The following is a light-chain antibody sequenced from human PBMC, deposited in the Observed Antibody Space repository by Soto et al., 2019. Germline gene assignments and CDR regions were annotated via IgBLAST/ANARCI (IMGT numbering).Light chain of an antibody. V-gene: IGKV4-1*01. J-gene: IGKJ4*01. CDR1: QSVLYSSNNKNY. Sequence: DIVMTQSPDSLSVSLGERATINCKSSQSVLYSSNNKNYLAWFQQKPGQPPRLLIYWASTRESGVPDRFSGSGSGTDFTLPITSLQAEDVAVYYCQQYYGTRLTFGGGTKVEIK. CDR3: QQYYGTRLT. CDR2: WAS.